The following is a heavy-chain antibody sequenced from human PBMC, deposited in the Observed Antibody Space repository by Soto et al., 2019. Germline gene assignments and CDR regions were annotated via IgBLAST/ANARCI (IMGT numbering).Heavy chain of an antibody. CDR3: ARDGYSSGFLYYYYYGMDV. CDR1: GYTFTSYG. CDR2: ISAYNGNT. D-gene: IGHD6-19*01. V-gene: IGHV1-18*01. J-gene: IGHJ6*02. Sequence: ASVKVSCKVSGYTFTSYGISWVRQAPGQGLEWMGWISAYNGNTNYAQKLQGRVTMTTDTSTSTAYMELRSLRSDDTAVYYCARDGYSSGFLYYYYYGMDVWGQGTTVTVSS.